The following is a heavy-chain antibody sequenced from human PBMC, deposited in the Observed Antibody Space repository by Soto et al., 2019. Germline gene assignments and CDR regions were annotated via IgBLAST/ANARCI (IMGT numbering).Heavy chain of an antibody. J-gene: IGHJ6*03. CDR2: MNPNSGNT. V-gene: IGHV1-8*01. D-gene: IGHD3-3*02. CDR3: ARVYEDFWSGYMSYYYYYMDV. Sequence: ASVKVSCKASGYTFTSYDINWVRQATGQGLEWMGWMNPNSGNTGYAQKFQGRVTMTRNTSISTAYMELSSLRSEDTAVYYCARVYEDFWSGYMSYYYYYMDVWGKGTTVTVSS. CDR1: GYTFTSYD.